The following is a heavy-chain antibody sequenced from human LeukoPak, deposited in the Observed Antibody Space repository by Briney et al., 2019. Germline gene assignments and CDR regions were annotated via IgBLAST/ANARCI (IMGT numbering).Heavy chain of an antibody. CDR2: IYHSGST. CDR3: AFNYDCSGYYPGYMDV. D-gene: IGHD3-22*01. V-gene: IGHV4-38-2*01. J-gene: IGHJ6*03. CDR1: GYSISGGYY. Sequence: SETLSLTCAVSGYSISGGYYWGWIRQPPGKGLEWIGSIYHSGSTYYNPSLKSRVTISLDTSKNQFSLKLSSVTAADTAVYYCAFNYDCSGYYPGYMDVWGKGTTVTVSS.